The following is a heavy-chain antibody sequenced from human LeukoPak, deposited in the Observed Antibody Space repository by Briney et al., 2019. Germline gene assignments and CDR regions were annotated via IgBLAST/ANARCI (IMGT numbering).Heavy chain of an antibody. V-gene: IGHV3-7*05. CDR1: GFTLRNYW. J-gene: IGHJ4*02. Sequence: GGSLRLSCAASGFTLRNYWMNWVRHAPGKGLEWVANIKPDGSEKYYLDSARGRFTISRDNAKNSLYLQMNSLRAEDTAVYYCASGLDWGQGTLVTVSS. CDR2: IKPDGSEK. CDR3: ASGLD.